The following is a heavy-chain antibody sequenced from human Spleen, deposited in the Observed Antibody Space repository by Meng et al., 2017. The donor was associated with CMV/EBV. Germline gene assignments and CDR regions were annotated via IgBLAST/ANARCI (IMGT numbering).Heavy chain of an antibody. Sequence: GESLKISCKGSGYNFTNYWIGWVRQVTGKGLEWMGNIYPGDSDTKYSPSLQGQVTISADNSISTAYLPWSSLKASDIAMYYCSREGRTSPLEIWGQGTMVTVSS. CDR3: SREGRTSPLEI. J-gene: IGHJ3*02. CDR1: GYNFTNYW. V-gene: IGHV5-51*01. D-gene: IGHD3-10*01. CDR2: IYPGDSDT.